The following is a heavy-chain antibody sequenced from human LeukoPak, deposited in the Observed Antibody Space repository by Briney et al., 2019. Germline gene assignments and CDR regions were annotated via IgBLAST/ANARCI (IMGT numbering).Heavy chain of an antibody. J-gene: IGHJ4*02. CDR1: GYTFTSYA. CDR2: INTNTGNP. Sequence: ASVKVSCKASGYTFTSYAMNWVRQAPGQGLEWMGWINTNTGNPTYAQGFTGRFVFSLDTSVSTAYLQISSLKAEDTAVYYCARDSIGLWGYDSSGYYYVTRPAHFDYWGQGTLVTVSS. CDR3: ARDSIGLWGYDSSGYYYVTRPAHFDY. V-gene: IGHV7-4-1*02. D-gene: IGHD3-22*01.